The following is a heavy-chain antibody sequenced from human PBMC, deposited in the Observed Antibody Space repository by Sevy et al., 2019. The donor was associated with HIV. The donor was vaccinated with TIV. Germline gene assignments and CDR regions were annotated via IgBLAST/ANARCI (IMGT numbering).Heavy chain of an antibody. Sequence: ASVKVSCKASGYTFTSYGISWVRQAPGQGLEWMGWIGAYNGNTNYAQKLQGRVTMTTDTSTSTAYMERRSLRSDDTAVYYCARESGIRGGSPFDPWGQGTLVTVSS. V-gene: IGHV1-18*01. D-gene: IGHD2-15*01. CDR1: GYTFTSYG. CDR2: IGAYNGNT. CDR3: ARESGIRGGSPFDP. J-gene: IGHJ5*02.